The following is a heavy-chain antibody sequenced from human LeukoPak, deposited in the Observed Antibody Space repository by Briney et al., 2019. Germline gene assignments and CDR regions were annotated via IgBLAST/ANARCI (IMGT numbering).Heavy chain of an antibody. D-gene: IGHD3-10*01. V-gene: IGHV3-30*02. CDR1: GFTFSSYG. CDR2: IRYDGSNK. Sequence: PGGSLRLSCAAPGFTFSSYGMHWVRQAPGKGLEWVAFIRYDGSNKYYADSVKGRFTISRDNSKNSLYLQMNSLRAEDTAVYYCARDVTMVRGVPDYWGQGTLVTVSS. CDR3: ARDVTMVRGVPDY. J-gene: IGHJ4*02.